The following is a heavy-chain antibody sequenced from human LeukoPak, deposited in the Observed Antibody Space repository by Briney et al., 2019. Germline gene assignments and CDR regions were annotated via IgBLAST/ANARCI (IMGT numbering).Heavy chain of an antibody. CDR2: INPDNGGT. CDR3: ARDKYTGYETFDY. D-gene: IGHD5-12*01. Sequence: ASVKVSCKASGYTFTGYYIHWVRQAPGQGLEWMGWINPDNGGTNYAQKFQGRVTMTRDTSISTAYMELNRLTSDDTAVYYCARDKYTGYETFDYWGQGTPVTVSS. V-gene: IGHV1-2*02. CDR1: GYTFTGYY. J-gene: IGHJ4*02.